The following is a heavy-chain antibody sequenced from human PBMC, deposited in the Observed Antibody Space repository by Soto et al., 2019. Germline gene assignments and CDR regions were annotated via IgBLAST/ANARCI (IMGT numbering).Heavy chain of an antibody. D-gene: IGHD4-17*01. CDR2: IWYDGSNK. V-gene: IGHV3-33*01. J-gene: IGHJ6*02. CDR1: GFTFSSYG. Sequence: QVQLVESGGGVVQPGRSLRLSCAASGFTFSSYGMHWVRQAPGKGLEWVAVIWYDGSNKYYADSVKGRFTISRDNSKNTLYLQMNSLRAEDTAVYYCARDRTTVVTPQGVYYYYGMDVWGQGTTVTVSS. CDR3: ARDRTTVVTPQGVYYYYGMDV.